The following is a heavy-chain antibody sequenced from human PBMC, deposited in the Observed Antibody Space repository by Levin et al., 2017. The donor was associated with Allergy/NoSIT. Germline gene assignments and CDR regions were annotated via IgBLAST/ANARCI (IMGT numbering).Heavy chain of an antibody. J-gene: IGHJ4*02. CDR1: GFTFSSYW. CDR3: ARFSLGSYRFGWFDY. CDR2: IKQDGSEK. Sequence: GGSLRLSCAASGFTFSSYWMSWVRQAPGKGLEWVANIKQDGSEKYYVDSVKGRFTISRDNAKNSLYLQMNSLRAEDTAVYYCARFSLGSYRFGWFDYWGQGTLVTVSS. V-gene: IGHV3-7*04. D-gene: IGHD3-16*02.